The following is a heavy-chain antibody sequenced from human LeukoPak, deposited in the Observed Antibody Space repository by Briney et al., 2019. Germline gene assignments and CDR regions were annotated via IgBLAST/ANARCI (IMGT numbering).Heavy chain of an antibody. CDR1: AGSMSNYY. J-gene: IGHJ1*01. CDR3: ARLSSGRPHEYFQH. D-gene: IGHD3-22*01. V-gene: IGHV4-59*01. CDR2: IYSSGST. Sequence: SGTLSLTCTVSAGSMSNYYWSWVRQPPGKGLEWIAYIYSSGSTNYNPSLKSRATISLDTSENQFSLKLTSVTAADTAVYYCARLSSGRPHEYFQHWGQGTLVTVSS.